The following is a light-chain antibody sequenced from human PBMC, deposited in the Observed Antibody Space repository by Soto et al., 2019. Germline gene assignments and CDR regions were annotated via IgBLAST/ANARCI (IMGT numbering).Light chain of an antibody. V-gene: IGLV2-14*03. CDR2: EVS. CDR3: SSYTSSSTRV. Sequence: QSALTQPASVSGSPGQSITISCTGTSSDVGAYDYVSWYQQHPDKAPKLMIYEVSNLPSGVSNRFSGSKSVNTATLTISGLQADDEADYYCSSYTSSSTRVFGTGTKLTVL. CDR1: SSDVGAYDY. J-gene: IGLJ1*01.